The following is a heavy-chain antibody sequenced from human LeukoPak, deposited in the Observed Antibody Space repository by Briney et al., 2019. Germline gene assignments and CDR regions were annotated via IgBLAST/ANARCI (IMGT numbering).Heavy chain of an antibody. Sequence: PGRSLRLSCTSSGFIVGDHAMSWVRQAPGKGLEWVGFIRSNYYGATTEYAASVKGRFFISRDDSRNIAYLQMNSLRAEDTAVYYCATNPNSYYYGSGSYYLNDYWGQGTLVTVSS. J-gene: IGHJ4*02. V-gene: IGHV3-49*04. D-gene: IGHD3-10*01. CDR3: ATNPNSYYYGSGSYYLNDY. CDR1: GFIVGDHA. CDR2: IRSNYYGATT.